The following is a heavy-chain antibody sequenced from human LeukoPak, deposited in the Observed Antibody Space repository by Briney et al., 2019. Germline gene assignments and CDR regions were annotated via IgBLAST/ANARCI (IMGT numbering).Heavy chain of an antibody. CDR1: GFTFSSYA. CDR3: AKYPHKYYYDSSGYFDY. D-gene: IGHD3-22*01. Sequence: GGSLRLSCAASGFTFSSYAMSWVRQAPGKGLEWVSAISGSGGSTYYADSVKGRFTISRDNSKNTLYLQMNSLRAEDTAVYYRAKYPHKYYYDSSGYFDYWGQGALVTVSS. J-gene: IGHJ4*02. V-gene: IGHV3-23*01. CDR2: ISGSGGST.